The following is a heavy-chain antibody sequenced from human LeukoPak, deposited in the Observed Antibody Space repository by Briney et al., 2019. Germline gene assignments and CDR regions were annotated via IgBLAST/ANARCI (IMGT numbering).Heavy chain of an antibody. V-gene: IGHV1-8*01. CDR1: GYTFTSYD. J-gene: IGHJ4*02. D-gene: IGHD2-2*01. Sequence: ASVKVSCKASGYTFTSYDINWVRQATGQGLEWMGWMNPNSGNTGYAQKFQGRVTMTRNNSISTAYMELSSLRSEDTAVYYCARGTGYQLLSIGSPLGYWGQGTLVTVSS. CDR2: MNPNSGNT. CDR3: ARGTGYQLLSIGSPLGY.